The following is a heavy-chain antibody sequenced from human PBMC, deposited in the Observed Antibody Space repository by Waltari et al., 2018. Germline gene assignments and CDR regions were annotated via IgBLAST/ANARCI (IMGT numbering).Heavy chain of an antibody. V-gene: IGHV2-5*01. CDR1: GFSLSTGGEA. D-gene: IGHD3-22*01. CDR2: IYWNDDQ. CDR3: AHNGDYYDITGGDFYFDH. Sequence: QITLKASGPTLVKHTQPLTLTCAFSGFSLSTGGEAVAWIRQPPGKALEWHALIYWNDDQRYSPSLKNRLTITKDTSKKQVVLTRTNMDPVDTATYYCAHNGDYYDITGGDFYFDHWGQGSLVSVSS. J-gene: IGHJ4*02.